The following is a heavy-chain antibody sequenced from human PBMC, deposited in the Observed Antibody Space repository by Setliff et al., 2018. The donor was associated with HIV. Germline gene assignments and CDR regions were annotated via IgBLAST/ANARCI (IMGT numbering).Heavy chain of an antibody. V-gene: IGHV4-39*07. CDR2: IYYSGNT. CDR1: GGSIKSSSYY. Sequence: SQTLSLTCTVSGGSIKSSSYYWGWIRQPPGKGLEWIGSIYYSGNTYYNPSLKSRVTISVDTSRNQFSLRLSSVTAADTAIYYCARVPTSSWYVTTQRTKEYFHHWGQGTLVTVSS. D-gene: IGHD6-13*01. CDR3: ARVPTSSWYVTTQRTKEYFHH. J-gene: IGHJ1*01.